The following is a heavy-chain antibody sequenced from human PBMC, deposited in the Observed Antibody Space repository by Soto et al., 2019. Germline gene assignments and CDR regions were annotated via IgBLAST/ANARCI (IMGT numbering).Heavy chain of an antibody. D-gene: IGHD3-10*01. J-gene: IGHJ4*02. CDR2: IDPKSGDT. CDR1: EYRFIGYY. Sequence: QVQLVQSGAEVKKPGASVKVSCKASEYRFIGYYIHWVRQAPGQGLEWMGWIDPKSGDTSHAQKFQGRVTMTRDTSTSTAYMELSSLRPDDTAVYYCARRGVWFGEIDYWGQGTLVTVSS. V-gene: IGHV1-2*02. CDR3: ARRGVWFGEIDY.